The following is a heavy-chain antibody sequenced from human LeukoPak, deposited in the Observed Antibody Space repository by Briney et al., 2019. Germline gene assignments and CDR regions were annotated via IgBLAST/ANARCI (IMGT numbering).Heavy chain of an antibody. CDR3: ARRTFGGVIAY. Sequence: SETLSLTCTVSGGSISSYHWSWIRQPPGKGLEWIGYIYYSGSTNYNPSLKSRVTISVDTSKNQFSLKLSSVTAADTAVYYCARRTFGGVIAYWGQGTLVTVSS. CDR2: IYYSGST. CDR1: GGSISSYH. D-gene: IGHD3-16*02. V-gene: IGHV4-59*01. J-gene: IGHJ4*02.